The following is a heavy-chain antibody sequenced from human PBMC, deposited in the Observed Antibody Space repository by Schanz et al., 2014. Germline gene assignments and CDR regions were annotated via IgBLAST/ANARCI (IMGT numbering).Heavy chain of an antibody. J-gene: IGHJ4*02. CDR1: GGTFSSYP. Sequence: QVQLVQSGAEVKKPGSSVKVSCTASGGTFSSYPISWVRQAPGQGLEWMGRIIPILGIANYAQKFQGRVTNTANKSTSTAYMDLSSLRPEDTGVCYCARSNYYENSDYYNSFDYWGQGTLVTVSS. D-gene: IGHD3-22*01. CDR2: IIPILGIA. CDR3: ARSNYYENSDYYNSFDY. V-gene: IGHV1-69*02.